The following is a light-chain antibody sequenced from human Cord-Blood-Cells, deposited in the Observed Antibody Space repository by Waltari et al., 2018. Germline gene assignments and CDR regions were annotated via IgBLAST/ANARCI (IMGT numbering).Light chain of an antibody. Sequence: QSALTQPASVSGSPGQSITISCTGTSSDVGGYNLVSWYPQHPGKATKLMIYEGSKRPSGVSNRFPGSKSGNTASLTISGLQAEDEADYYCCSYAGSSTVVFGGGTKLTVL. J-gene: IGLJ2*01. CDR1: SSDVGGYNL. V-gene: IGLV2-23*01. CDR3: CSYAGSSTVV. CDR2: EGS.